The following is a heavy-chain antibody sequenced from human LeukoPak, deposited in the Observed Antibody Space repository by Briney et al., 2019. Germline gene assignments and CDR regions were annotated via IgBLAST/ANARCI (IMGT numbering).Heavy chain of an antibody. CDR3: ARGPAVTSPYWYFDL. CDR1: GFTFDDYG. J-gene: IGHJ2*01. D-gene: IGHD4-23*01. V-gene: IGHV3-20*04. Sequence: GGSLRLSCAASGFTFDDYGMGWVRQAPGQGLEWVSGLNWNGGSTVYADSVKGRFTISRDNAKNSLYLQMNSLRAEDTALYYCARGPAVTSPYWYFDLWGRGTLVTVSS. CDR2: LNWNGGST.